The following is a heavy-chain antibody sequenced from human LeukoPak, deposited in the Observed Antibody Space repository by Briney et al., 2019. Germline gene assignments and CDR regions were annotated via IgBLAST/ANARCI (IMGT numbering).Heavy chain of an antibody. V-gene: IGHV3-48*03. CDR2: ISISGTTI. D-gene: IGHD2-2*01. CDR1: GFTFSSYE. CDR3: ARRYCSSTSCLIDY. J-gene: IGHJ4*02. Sequence: GGSLRLSCAASGFTFSSYEMNWVRQAPGKGLEWVSYISISGTTIYYADSVKGRFTISRDNAKNSLYLQMNSLRAEDTAVHYCARRYCSSTSCLIDYWGQGTLVTVSS.